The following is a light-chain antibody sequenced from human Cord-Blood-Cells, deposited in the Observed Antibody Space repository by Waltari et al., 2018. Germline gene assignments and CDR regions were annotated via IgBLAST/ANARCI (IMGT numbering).Light chain of an antibody. Sequence: EIVFTQTPATLSLFPGERSTLSCRASQSVRRSYLAWYQQKPGQAHRLLIYGASSRATGIPDRFSGSGSGTDFTLTISRLEPEDFAVYYCQQYGSSPYSFGQGTKLEIK. CDR2: GAS. J-gene: IGKJ2*03. CDR3: QQYGSSPYS. V-gene: IGKV3-20*01. CDR1: QSVRRSY.